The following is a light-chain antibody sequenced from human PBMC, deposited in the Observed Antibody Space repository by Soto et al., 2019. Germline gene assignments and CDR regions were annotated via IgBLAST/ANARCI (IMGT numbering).Light chain of an antibody. V-gene: IGKV3-15*01. Sequence: EIVMTQSPATLSVSPGERATLSCRASQSVSSNFAWYQQKAGQGPRLLIYGASTRTTGIPTRFSGSWSGTDFPLTISSLQSEDFAVYYCQQYNNWPPFTFGQGPKVEIK. CDR3: QQYNNWPPFT. J-gene: IGKJ1*01. CDR1: QSVSSN. CDR2: GAS.